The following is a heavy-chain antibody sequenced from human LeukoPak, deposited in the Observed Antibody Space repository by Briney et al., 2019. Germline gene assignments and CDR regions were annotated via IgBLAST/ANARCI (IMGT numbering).Heavy chain of an antibody. V-gene: IGHV3-48*01. CDR1: GFTFSSYS. Sequence: GGSLRLSCAASGFTFSSYSMNWVRQTSGKRLEWVSYITGSSDTIYYADSVKGRFTISRDNAWNSLFLQMNSLRAEDTAVYYCTTAKNDYWGQGTLVTVSS. J-gene: IGHJ4*02. CDR2: ITGSSDTI. CDR3: TTAKNDY.